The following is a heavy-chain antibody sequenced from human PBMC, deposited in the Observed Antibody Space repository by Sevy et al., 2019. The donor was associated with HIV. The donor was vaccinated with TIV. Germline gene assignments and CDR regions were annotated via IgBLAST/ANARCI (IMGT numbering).Heavy chain of an antibody. V-gene: IGHV3-23*01. CDR3: AKRCSSSFDY. J-gene: IGHJ4*02. Sequence: GGSLRLSCAASGFTFSSYAMGWVRQAPGMGLEWVSAISGSGGSTYYADSVKGRFTISRDNSKNTLYLQMNSLRAEDTAVYYCAKRCSSSFDYWGQRTLVTVSS. CDR2: ISGSGGST. CDR1: GFTFSSYA. D-gene: IGHD6-13*01.